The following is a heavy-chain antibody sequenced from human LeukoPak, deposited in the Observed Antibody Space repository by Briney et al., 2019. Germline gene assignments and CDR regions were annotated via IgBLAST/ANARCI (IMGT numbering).Heavy chain of an antibody. V-gene: IGHV4-4*07. D-gene: IGHD3-22*01. CDR3: ARDRYYYDSSGYYYYFDY. Sequence: PSETLSLTCTVSSGSINSYYWGWVRQPAGRGLEWIGRIYTTGKTDYNPSLKSRLTMSVDTSKRQFSLNLRSVTAADTAVYYCARDRYYYDSSGYYYYFDYWGQGTLVTVSS. CDR1: SGSINSYY. CDR2: IYTTGKT. J-gene: IGHJ4*02.